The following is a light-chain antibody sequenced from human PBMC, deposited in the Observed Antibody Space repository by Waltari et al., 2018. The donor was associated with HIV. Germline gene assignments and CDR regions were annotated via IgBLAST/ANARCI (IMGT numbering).Light chain of an antibody. V-gene: IGLV3-25*03. CDR1: ASPKPY. CDR2: KNT. CDR3: LSADTSGTYV. J-gene: IGLJ1*01. Sequence: SSELTQPPSVSVSPGQTARITCSGDASPKPYTHWFQQKSGQAPVVVIHKNTERPSGIPARFSASRSGTTVTLTITGVQTDDEADYYCLSADTSGTYVFGPGTTVTVL.